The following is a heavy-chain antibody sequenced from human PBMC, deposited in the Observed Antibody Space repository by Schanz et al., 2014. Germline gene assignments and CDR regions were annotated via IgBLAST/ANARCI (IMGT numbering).Heavy chain of an antibody. CDR3: ERALLLDQLGYSRYDYAMDV. Sequence: EVQLVESGGGLVQPGGSLRLSCAASGFTFSSYSMNWVRQAPGKGLEWVSYISSSSSTRYYADSVKGRFTISRDNAKNSLVLQMNSVRAEDTAVYYYERALLLDQLGYSRYDYAMDVWGQGTTVTVSS. D-gene: IGHD1-1*01. V-gene: IGHV3-48*01. J-gene: IGHJ6*02. CDR1: GFTFSSYS. CDR2: ISSSSSTR.